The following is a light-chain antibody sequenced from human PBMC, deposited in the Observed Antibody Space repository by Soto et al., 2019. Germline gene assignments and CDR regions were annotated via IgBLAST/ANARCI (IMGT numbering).Light chain of an antibody. CDR1: SSDFGDDKY. CDR3: GSFTTSRIWV. Sequence: QSVLTQPASVSGSPGQSITVSCTGSSSDFGDDKYVSWYQQQPGKGPNLLIYGVNSRPSWISNRFSGSKSGNTASLTISGLQVEDEAEYFCGSFTTSRIWVFGGGTKVTVL. V-gene: IGLV2-14*01. CDR2: GVN. J-gene: IGLJ3*02.